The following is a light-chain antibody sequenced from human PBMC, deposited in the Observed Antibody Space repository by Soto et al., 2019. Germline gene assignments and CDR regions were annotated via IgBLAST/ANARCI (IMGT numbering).Light chain of an antibody. CDR3: QQYGSSSFT. V-gene: IGKV3-20*01. CDR1: QSVSSSY. CDR2: GAS. J-gene: IGKJ3*01. Sequence: EIVLTQSPGTLSLSPGERATLSCRASQSVSSSYLAWYQQKPGQAPRLLIYGASSRATGIPDRFSGSGSGTVFTLTISRLEPEDFAVDYCQQYGSSSFTFGPGTKVDIK.